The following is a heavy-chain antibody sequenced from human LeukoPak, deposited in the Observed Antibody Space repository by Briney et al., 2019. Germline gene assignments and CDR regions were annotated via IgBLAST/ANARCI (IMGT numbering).Heavy chain of an antibody. CDR2: FDPEDGET. CDR1: GYTLTELS. V-gene: IGHV1-24*01. J-gene: IGHJ4*02. D-gene: IGHD4-17*01. Sequence: ASVKVSCKVSGYTLTELSMHWVRQAPGKGLEWKGGFDPEDGETIYAQKFQGRVTMTEDTSTDTAYMDLSSLRSEDTAVYYCARARWTSTATTYYLDHWGQGTLVTVSS. CDR3: ARARWTSTATTYYLDH.